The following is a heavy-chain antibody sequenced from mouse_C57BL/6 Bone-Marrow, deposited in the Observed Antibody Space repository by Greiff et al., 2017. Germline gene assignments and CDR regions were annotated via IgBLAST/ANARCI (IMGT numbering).Heavy chain of an antibody. Sequence: QVQLQQSGAELVKPGASVKLSCKASGYTFTSYWMHWVKQRPGQGLEWIGMIHPNSGSTNYNEKFKSKATLTVDKSSSTAYMQLSSLTSEDSAVYYCARPVVDRFYYYAMDYWGQGTSVTVSS. V-gene: IGHV1-64*01. CDR2: IHPNSGST. J-gene: IGHJ4*01. CDR3: ARPVVDRFYYYAMDY. D-gene: IGHD1-1*01. CDR1: GYTFTSYW.